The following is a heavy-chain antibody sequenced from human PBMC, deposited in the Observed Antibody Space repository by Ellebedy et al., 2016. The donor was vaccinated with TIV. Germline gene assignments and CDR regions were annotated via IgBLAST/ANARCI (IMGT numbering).Heavy chain of an antibody. D-gene: IGHD1-26*01. CDR1: GYTFTDYY. CDR3: AATSGSYRSMLLAGPHGDVFDI. V-gene: IGHV1-2*04. J-gene: IGHJ3*02. CDR2: INPNSSGT. Sequence: AASVKVSCKASGYTFTDYYIHWVRQAPGQGLEWMGWINPNSSGTNYEQKFQGWVTMTRDMSTSTAYMELSSLTSEDTAVYYCAATSGSYRSMLLAGPHGDVFDIWGQGTMVTVSS.